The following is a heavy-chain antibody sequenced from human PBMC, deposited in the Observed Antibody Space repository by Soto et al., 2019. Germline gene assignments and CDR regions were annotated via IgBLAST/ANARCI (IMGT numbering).Heavy chain of an antibody. CDR2: IIPIFGTA. CDR3: ARSAGGYGSGSPFDY. Sequence: SVKVSCKASGGTFSSYAISLVRQAPGQGLEWMGGIIPIFGTANYAQKFQGRVTITADESTSTAYMELSSLRSEDTAVYYCARSAGGYGSGSPFDYWGQGTLVTVSS. J-gene: IGHJ4*02. CDR1: GGTFSSYA. V-gene: IGHV1-69*13. D-gene: IGHD3-10*01.